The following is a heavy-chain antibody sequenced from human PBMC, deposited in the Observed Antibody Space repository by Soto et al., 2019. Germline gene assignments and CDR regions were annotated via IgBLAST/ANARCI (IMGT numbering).Heavy chain of an antibody. CDR2: IYYSGST. CDR1: GDSINNRSYY. D-gene: IGHD2-21*02. CDR3: ARQRTSVVTQVYFDS. V-gene: IGHV4-39*01. J-gene: IGHJ4*02. Sequence: SETLSLTCTVTGDSINNRSYYWGWIRQPPGKGLEWIGSIYYSGSTYNNPSLKSRVSMSVDTSKNQFPLKLRSVTAADTALYYCARQRTSVVTQVYFDSWGQGSLVTVSS.